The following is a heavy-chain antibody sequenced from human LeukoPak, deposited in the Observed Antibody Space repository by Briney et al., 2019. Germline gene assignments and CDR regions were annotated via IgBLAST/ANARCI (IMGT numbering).Heavy chain of an antibody. CDR1: GGSISSSSYY. Sequence: SETLSLTSTVSGGSISSSSYYWGWIRQPPGTGLEWIGSIYYSGSTYYNPSLKSRVTISVDTSKNQFSLKLSSVTAADTAVYYCARSHSGYCSSTSCPVGEHWGQGTLVTVSS. D-gene: IGHD2-2*01. J-gene: IGHJ1*01. V-gene: IGHV4-39*01. CDR2: IYYSGST. CDR3: ARSHSGYCSSTSCPVGEH.